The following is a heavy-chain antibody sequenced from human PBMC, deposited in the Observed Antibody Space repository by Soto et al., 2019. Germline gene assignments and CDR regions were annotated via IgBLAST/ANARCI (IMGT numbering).Heavy chain of an antibody. J-gene: IGHJ4*02. CDR1: GYTFTSYD. CDR3: ARDMRQLHYFDY. V-gene: IGHV1-8*01. CDR2: MNPNSGNT. D-gene: IGHD2-2*01. Sequence: ASVKVSCKASGYTFTSYDINWVRQATGQGLEWMGWMNPNSGNTGYAQKFQGRVTITRNTSTSTAYMELSSLRSEDTAVYYCARDMRQLHYFDYWGQGTLVTVSS.